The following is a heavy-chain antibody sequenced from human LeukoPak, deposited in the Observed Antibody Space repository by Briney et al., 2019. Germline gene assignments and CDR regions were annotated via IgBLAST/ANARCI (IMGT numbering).Heavy chain of an antibody. CDR1: GFTFSSYS. CDR2: ISSSGSTI. V-gene: IGHV3-48*04. CDR3: ARYGRITIFGVVPYYFDY. J-gene: IGHJ4*02. Sequence: GGSLRLSCAGSGFTFSSYSLNWVRQAPGKGLEWISYISSSGSTIYYADSVKGRFTISRDNAKNSLYLQMNSLRAEDTAVYYCARYGRITIFGVVPYYFDYWGQGTLVTVSS. D-gene: IGHD3-3*01.